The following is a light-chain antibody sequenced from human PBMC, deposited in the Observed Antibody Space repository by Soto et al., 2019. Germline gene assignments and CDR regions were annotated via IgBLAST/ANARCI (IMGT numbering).Light chain of an antibody. CDR3: QQCNSYPPT. Sequence: DIQMTQSPSTLSASVGDRVTITCLASQSINSWLAWYQQKSGKAPKVLIYKASNLQNGVPSRFSGSGSGTDFTLTISILQPDDFATYYCQQCNSYPPTFGQATTVDI. V-gene: IGKV1-5*03. CDR1: QSINSW. CDR2: KAS. J-gene: IGKJ1*01.